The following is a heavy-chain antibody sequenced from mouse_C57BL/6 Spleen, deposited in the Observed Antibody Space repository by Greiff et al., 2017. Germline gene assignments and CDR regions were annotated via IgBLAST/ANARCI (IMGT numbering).Heavy chain of an antibody. CDR1: GYTFTDYY. Sequence: VQLQQSGPELVKPGASVKISCKASGYTFTDYYMNWVKQSHGKSLEWIGDINPNNGGTSYNQKFKGKATLTVDKSSSTAYMELRSLTSEDSAVYYCARGGDGYVAWFAYWGQGTLVTVSA. J-gene: IGHJ3*01. D-gene: IGHD2-3*01. V-gene: IGHV1-26*01. CDR2: INPNNGGT. CDR3: ARGGDGYVAWFAY.